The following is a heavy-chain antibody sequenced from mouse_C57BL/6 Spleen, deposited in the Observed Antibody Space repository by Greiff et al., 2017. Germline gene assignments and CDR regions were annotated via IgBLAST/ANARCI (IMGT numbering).Heavy chain of an antibody. CDR1: GYTFTSYW. V-gene: IGHV1-53*01. J-gene: IGHJ3*01. CDR2: INPSNGGT. D-gene: IGHD2-3*01. CDR3: AREGYDGYFFAY. Sequence: QVQLKESGTELVKPGASVKLSCKASGYTFTSYWMHWVKQRPGQGLEWIGNINPSNGGTNYNEKFKSKATLTVDKSSSTAYMQLSSLTSEDSAVYYCAREGYDGYFFAYWGQGTLVTVSA.